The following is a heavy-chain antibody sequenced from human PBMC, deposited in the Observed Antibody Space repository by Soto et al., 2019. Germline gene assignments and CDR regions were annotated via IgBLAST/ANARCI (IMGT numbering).Heavy chain of an antibody. CDR2: IYPGDSDT. V-gene: IGHV5-51*01. CDR1: GYSFTSYW. J-gene: IGHJ6*02. CDR3: ARGFVGYCSGGSCYRSYYYYGMDV. D-gene: IGHD2-15*01. Sequence: GESLKISCKGSGYSFTSYWIGWVRQMPGKGLEWMGIIYPGDSDTRYSPSFQGQVTISADKSISTAYLQWSSLKASDTAMYYCARGFVGYCSGGSCYRSYYYYGMDVWGQGTTVTVSS.